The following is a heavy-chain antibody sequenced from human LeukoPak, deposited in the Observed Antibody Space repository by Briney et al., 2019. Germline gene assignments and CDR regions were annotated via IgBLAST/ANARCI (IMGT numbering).Heavy chain of an antibody. J-gene: IGHJ4*02. CDR1: GGSFSGYY. CDR3: ARVGDYYDSSGYENQY. V-gene: IGHV4-34*01. Sequence: SETLSLTCAAYGGSFSGYYWSWIRQPPGKGLEWIGEINHSGSTNYNPSLKSRVTISVDTSKNQFSLKLSSVTAADTAVYYCARVGDYYDSSGYENQYWGQGTLVTVSS. CDR2: INHSGST. D-gene: IGHD3-22*01.